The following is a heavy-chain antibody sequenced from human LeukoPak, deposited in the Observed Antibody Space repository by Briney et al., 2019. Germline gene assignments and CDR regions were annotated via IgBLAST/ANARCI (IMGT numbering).Heavy chain of an antibody. J-gene: IGHJ4*02. CDR2: RSIYNGNT. CDR1: GYDFINYG. V-gene: IGHV1-18*01. CDR3: ARGGPFPSGSSSREYYLDY. Sequence: ASVKVSCKASGYDFINYGISWVRQAPGQGLEWMGWRSIYNGNTVYELQGRVTMTTDTSTSTAYMEVRSLRSDDTAVYYCARGGPFPSGSSSREYYLDYWGQGTLVTVSS. D-gene: IGHD6-6*01.